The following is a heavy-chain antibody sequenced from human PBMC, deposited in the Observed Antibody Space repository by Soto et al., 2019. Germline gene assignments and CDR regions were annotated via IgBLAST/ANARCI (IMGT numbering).Heavy chain of an antibody. CDR2: IYHSGST. J-gene: IGHJ4*02. Sequence: SETLSLTCAVSGGSISSSNWWSWVRQPPGKGLEWIGEIYHSGSTNYNPSLKSRVTISVDTSKNQFSLKLSSVTAADTAVYYCARAGGYPLLVDYWGQGTLVXVSS. V-gene: IGHV4-4*02. D-gene: IGHD5-12*01. CDR3: ARAGGYPLLVDY. CDR1: GGSISSSNW.